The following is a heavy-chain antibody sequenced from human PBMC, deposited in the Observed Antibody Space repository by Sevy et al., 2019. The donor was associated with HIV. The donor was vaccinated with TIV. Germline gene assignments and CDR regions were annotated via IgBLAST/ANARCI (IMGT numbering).Heavy chain of an antibody. CDR3: AKRPLAGTGVNWFDP. J-gene: IGHJ5*02. CDR1: GFTFSSYV. V-gene: IGHV3-23*01. CDR2: IVGSGSGT. Sequence: GGSLRLSCAASGFTFSSYVMSWVRQAPGKGLERVSTIVGSGSGTYYADSVKGRFTISRDNSKNTLYLEMDSLRAEDTAVYYCAKRPLAGTGVNWFDPWGQGTLVTVSS. D-gene: IGHD6-19*01.